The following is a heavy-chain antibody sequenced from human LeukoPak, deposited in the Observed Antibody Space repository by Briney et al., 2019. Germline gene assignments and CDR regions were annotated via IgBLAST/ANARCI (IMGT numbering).Heavy chain of an antibody. J-gene: IGHJ4*02. Sequence: PGGSLRLSCAASGFTLRSYSMNWVRQAPGKGLEWVSYISSSSSTIYYADSVKGRFTISRDNAKNTLYLQMNSLRVEDTAVYYCARGPPDGSGSYYPGADWGQGTLVTVSS. CDR2: ISSSSSTI. V-gene: IGHV3-48*04. CDR1: GFTLRSYS. D-gene: IGHD3-10*01. CDR3: ARGPPDGSGSYYPGAD.